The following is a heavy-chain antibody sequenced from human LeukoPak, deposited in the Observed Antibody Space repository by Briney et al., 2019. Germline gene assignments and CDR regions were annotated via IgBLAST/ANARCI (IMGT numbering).Heavy chain of an antibody. CDR2: IYYSGST. D-gene: IGHD3-22*01. CDR1: GGSISSYY. J-gene: IGHJ4*02. V-gene: IGHV4-59*01. Sequence: SETLSLTCTVSGGSISSYYWSWIRQPPGKGLEWIGYIYYSGSTNYNPSLKSRVTISVDTSKNQFSLKLSSMTAADTAVYYCARGTLYDSSGQTFDYWGQGTLVTVSS. CDR3: ARGTLYDSSGQTFDY.